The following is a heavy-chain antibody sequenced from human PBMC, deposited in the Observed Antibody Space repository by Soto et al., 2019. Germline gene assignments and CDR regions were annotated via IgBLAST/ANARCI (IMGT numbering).Heavy chain of an antibody. CDR2: LFSGASS. V-gene: IGHV3-53*05. J-gene: IGHJ5*01. CDR3: ARDTYSSGWYDS. CDR1: GFTVSIGY. D-gene: IGHD6-19*01. Sequence: GGSLRLSCAASGFTVSIGYMAWVRQAPGKGLEWISVLFSGASSYYADSVKGRFTISRDNSKNTLSLEMSSLRVEDTAVYFCARDTYSSGWYDSWGQGTLVTVSS.